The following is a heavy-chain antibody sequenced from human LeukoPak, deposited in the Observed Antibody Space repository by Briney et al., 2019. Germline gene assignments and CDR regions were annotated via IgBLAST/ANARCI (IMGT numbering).Heavy chain of an antibody. Sequence: ASVKVSCKVSGYTLTELSMHWVRQAPGKGLEWMGGFDPEDGETIYAQKFQGRVTITADKSTSTAYMELSSLRSEDTAVYYCATRGEGVTYFYWGQGTLVTVSS. J-gene: IGHJ4*02. V-gene: IGHV1-24*01. CDR1: GYTLTELS. CDR3: ATRGEGVTYFY. D-gene: IGHD2/OR15-2a*01. CDR2: FDPEDGET.